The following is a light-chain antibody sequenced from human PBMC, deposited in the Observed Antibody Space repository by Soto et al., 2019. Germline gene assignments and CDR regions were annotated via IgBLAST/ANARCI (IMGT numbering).Light chain of an antibody. V-gene: IGLV1-40*01. J-gene: IGLJ2*01. Sequence: QAVVTQPPSMSGAPGQRVTISCTGSSSNLEVGYDVHWYQQLPGTAPRLLIYANTNRPSGVPDRFSGSNSGTSASLTITGLQAEDEADYYCQSFDSGLSASVFGGGTKLTVL. CDR3: QSFDSGLSASV. CDR1: SSNLEVGYD. CDR2: ANT.